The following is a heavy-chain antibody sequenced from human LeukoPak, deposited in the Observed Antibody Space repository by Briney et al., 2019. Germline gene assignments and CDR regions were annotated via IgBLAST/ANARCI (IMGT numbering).Heavy chain of an antibody. CDR3: ARAVADFWSGQYYFGY. V-gene: IGHV4-59*01. J-gene: IGHJ4*02. CDR2: IYYSGST. CDR1: GGSISSYC. D-gene: IGHD3-3*01. Sequence: SETLSLTCTVSGGSISSYCWSWIRQPPGKGLEWIGCIYYSGSTNYNPSLKSRVTISVDTSKNQFSLKLSSVTAADTAVFYCARAVADFWSGQYYFGYWGQGTLVTVSS.